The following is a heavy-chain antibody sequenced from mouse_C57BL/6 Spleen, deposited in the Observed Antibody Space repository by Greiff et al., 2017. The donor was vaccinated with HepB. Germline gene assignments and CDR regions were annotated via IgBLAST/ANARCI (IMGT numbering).Heavy chain of an antibody. CDR3: ARNYYGSSYSYYFDY. CDR1: GYTFTSYW. CDR2: IYPSDSET. Sequence: VQLQQSGAELVRPGSSVKLSCKASGYTFTSYWMDWVKQRPGQGLEWIGNIYPSDSETHYNQKFKDKATLTVDKSSSTAYMQLSSLTSEDSAVYYCARNYYGSSYSYYFDYWGQGTTLTVSS. D-gene: IGHD1-1*01. V-gene: IGHV1-61*01. J-gene: IGHJ2*01.